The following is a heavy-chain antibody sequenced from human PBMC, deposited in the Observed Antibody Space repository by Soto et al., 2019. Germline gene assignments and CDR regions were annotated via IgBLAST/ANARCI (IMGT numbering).Heavy chain of an antibody. CDR2: INSDGTTT. D-gene: IGHD1-1*01. CDR1: GFTFSSYW. J-gene: IGHJ6*03. V-gene: IGHV3-74*01. Sequence: GGSLRLSCAASGFTFSSYWMHWVRQAPGKGLVWVSRINSDGTTTTYADSVKGRFTISRDNTKNTLYVQMNSLRAEDTAVYYCARVGTGYYYKDVWGKGTTVTVSS. CDR3: ARVGTGYYYKDV.